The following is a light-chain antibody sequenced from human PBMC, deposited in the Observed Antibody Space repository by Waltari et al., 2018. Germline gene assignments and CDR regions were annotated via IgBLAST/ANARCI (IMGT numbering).Light chain of an antibody. CDR1: SSHIGSIY. J-gene: IGLJ3*02. V-gene: IGLV1-47*01. CDR3: AAFEDSLNGWG. CDR2: RNN. Sequence: QSMLTPPSSPSGAPGQRVTISCSGSSSHIGSIYVYWYQRLPGTAPNLLIYRNNQQPSGVHDRFSGSKSGTSASQAISGLRSEDEAEYYCAAFEDSLNGWGFGGGTKLTVL.